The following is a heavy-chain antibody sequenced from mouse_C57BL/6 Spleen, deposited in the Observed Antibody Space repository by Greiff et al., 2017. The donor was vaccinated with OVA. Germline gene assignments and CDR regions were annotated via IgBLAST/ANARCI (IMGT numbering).Heavy chain of an antibody. V-gene: IGHV2-5*01. CDR2: IWRGGST. Sequence: VMLVESGPGLVQPSQSLSITCTVSGFSLTSYGVHWVRQSPGKGLEWLGVIWRGGSTDYNAAFMSRLSITKDNSKSQVFFKMNSLQADDTAIYYCAKGDDYDDYFDYWGQGTTLTVSS. CDR1: GFSLTSYG. D-gene: IGHD2-4*01. J-gene: IGHJ2*01. CDR3: AKGDDYDDYFDY.